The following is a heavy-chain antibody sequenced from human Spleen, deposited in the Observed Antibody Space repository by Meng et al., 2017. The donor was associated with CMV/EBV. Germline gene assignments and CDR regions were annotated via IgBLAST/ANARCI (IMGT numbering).Heavy chain of an antibody. V-gene: IGHV4-39*07. J-gene: IGHJ4*02. CDR3: ARESGSNPPEYYFDS. D-gene: IGHD1-26*01. CDR1: GGSISSRSHS. CDR2: IYYSGNT. Sequence: SETLSLTCTVSGGSISSRSHSWGWIRQPPGKGLEWIGNIYYSGNTYYNPSLKSRVTISVDTSNNRLSLKLRSVTAADTAMYYCARESGSNPPEYYFDSWGQGKLVTVSS.